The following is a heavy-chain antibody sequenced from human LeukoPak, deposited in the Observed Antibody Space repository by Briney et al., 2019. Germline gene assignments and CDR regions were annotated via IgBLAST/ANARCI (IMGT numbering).Heavy chain of an antibody. CDR3: ARVGIAAATADY. J-gene: IGHJ4*02. Sequence: ASVKVSCKASGYTFTTYYMHWLRQAPGQGPEWMGIINPRGGSTDYAQQFEGRVTMTSDTSTSTVYMELKDLTSEDTAVYFCARVGIAAATADYWGQGTLVTVSS. CDR2: INPRGGST. V-gene: IGHV1-46*01. CDR1: GYTFTTYY. D-gene: IGHD6-25*01.